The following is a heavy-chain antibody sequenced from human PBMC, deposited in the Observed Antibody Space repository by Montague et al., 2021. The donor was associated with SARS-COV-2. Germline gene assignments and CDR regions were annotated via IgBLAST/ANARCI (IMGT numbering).Heavy chain of an antibody. V-gene: IGHV1-69*13. Sequence: SVKVSCKASGGTFSSYAISWVRQAPGQGLEWMGGIIPIFGTANYAQKSQGRVTITADESTSTAYMELSSLRSEDTAVYYCARDLWRIAAAGKSYYGMDVWGQGTTVTVSS. CDR1: GGTFSSYA. D-gene: IGHD6-13*01. CDR3: ARDLWRIAAAGKSYYGMDV. J-gene: IGHJ6*02. CDR2: IIPIFGTA.